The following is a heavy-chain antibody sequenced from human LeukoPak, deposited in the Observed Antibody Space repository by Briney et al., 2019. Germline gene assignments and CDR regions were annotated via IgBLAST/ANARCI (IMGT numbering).Heavy chain of an antibody. CDR2: INPSGGST. D-gene: IGHD1-26*01. Sequence: ASVKVSCKASGYTFTSYYMHWVRQAPGQGLEWMGIINPSGGSTSYAQKFQGRVTMTRDMSTSTVYMELSSLRSEDTAVYYCARDPILSGSNASFREDDAFDIWGQGTMVTVSS. CDR1: GYTFTSYY. V-gene: IGHV1-46*01. CDR3: ARDPILSGSNASFREDDAFDI. J-gene: IGHJ3*02.